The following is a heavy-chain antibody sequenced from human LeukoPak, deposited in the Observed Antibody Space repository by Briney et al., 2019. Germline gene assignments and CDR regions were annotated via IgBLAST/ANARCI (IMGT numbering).Heavy chain of an antibody. V-gene: IGHV3-7*01. CDR2: IKQDGSEK. D-gene: IGHD3-10*01. CDR3: ARAGYYGSGSYRY. CDR1: GFTFSNAW. J-gene: IGHJ4*02. Sequence: GGSLRLSCAASGFTFSNAWMSWVRQAPGKGLEWVANIKQDGSEKYYVDSVKGRFTISRDNAKNSLYLQMNSLRAEDTAVYYCARAGYYGSGSYRYWGQGTLVTVSS.